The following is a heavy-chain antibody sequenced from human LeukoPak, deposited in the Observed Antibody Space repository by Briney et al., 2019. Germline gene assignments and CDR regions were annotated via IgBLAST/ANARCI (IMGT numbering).Heavy chain of an antibody. D-gene: IGHD1/OR15-1a*01. CDR2: IKQDGSEK. CDR1: GLTFNKYW. J-gene: IGHJ4*02. Sequence: GGSLRLSCEASGLTFNKYWMTWVRQAPGKGLEWVANIKQDGSEKNYVDSVKGRFTISRDNAKNSLSLRMNSLSAEDTAVYYCARDVSNTNDYWGQGTLVTVSS. V-gene: IGHV3-7*01. CDR3: ARDVSNTNDY.